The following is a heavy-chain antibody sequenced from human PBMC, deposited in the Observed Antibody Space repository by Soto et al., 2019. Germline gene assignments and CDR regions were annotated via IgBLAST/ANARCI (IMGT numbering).Heavy chain of an antibody. V-gene: IGHV1-18*01. J-gene: IGHJ3*02. CDR1: GYTFTSYG. Sequence: GASVKVSCKASGYTFTSYGISWVRQAPGQGLEWMGWISAYNGNTNYAQKLQGRVTMTTDTSTSTAYMELRSLRSDDTAVYYCARCWEGSGDYGQHDAFDIWGQGTMVTVSS. CDR3: ARCWEGSGDYGQHDAFDI. D-gene: IGHD3-22*01. CDR2: ISAYNGNT.